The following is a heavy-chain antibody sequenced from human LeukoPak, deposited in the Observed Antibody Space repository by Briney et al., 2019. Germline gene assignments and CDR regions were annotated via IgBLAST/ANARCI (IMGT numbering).Heavy chain of an antibody. CDR2: IYTSGST. J-gene: IGHJ5*02. CDR1: GCSISSYY. CDR3: ARDRGAWFGELNWFDP. D-gene: IGHD3-10*01. V-gene: IGHV4-4*07. Sequence: SETLSLTCTVSGCSISSYYWSWIRQPAGKGLEWIGRIYTSGSTNYNPSLKSRVTMSVDTSKNQFSLKLSSVTAADTAVYYCARDRGAWFGELNWFDPWGQGTLVTVSS.